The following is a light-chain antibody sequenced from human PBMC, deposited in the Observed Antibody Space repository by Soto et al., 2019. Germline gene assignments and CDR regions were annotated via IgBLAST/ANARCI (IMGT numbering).Light chain of an antibody. J-gene: IGKJ1*01. CDR3: QQYNSLWT. CDR2: DVS. V-gene: IGKV1-5*01. Sequence: EIQMTQSPPTLSVSVGDRVTITCRASQSISRWVAWYQQKPGKAPRVLIYDVSTLESGVPSRFSGRGSATEFTLTISSLQPDDLATYYCQQYNSLWTFGQGTKVDIK. CDR1: QSISRW.